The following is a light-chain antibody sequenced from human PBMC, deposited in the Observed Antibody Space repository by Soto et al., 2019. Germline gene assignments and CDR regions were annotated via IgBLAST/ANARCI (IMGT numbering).Light chain of an antibody. CDR1: SSDAGGYNY. J-gene: IGLJ2*01. CDR3: SSYTSSSTLVV. CDR2: EVS. V-gene: IGLV2-14*01. Sequence: QSVLTQPASVSGSPGQSITISCTGTSSDAGGYNYVSWYQQHPGKAPKFMIYEVSNRPSGVSNRFSGSKSGNTASLTISGLQAEDEADYYCSSYTSSSTLVVFGGGTKLTVL.